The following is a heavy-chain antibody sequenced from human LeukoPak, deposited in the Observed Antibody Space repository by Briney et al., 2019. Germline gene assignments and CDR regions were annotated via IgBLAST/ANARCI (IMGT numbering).Heavy chain of an antibody. J-gene: IGHJ5*02. CDR1: GYTFTNHW. CDR3: ARRPLHSQNWLAP. V-gene: IGHV5-51*01. Sequence: GESLKISCKGSGYTFTNHWIGWVRQMPGKGMEWMGIIFPGDSDTRYSPSIQGQVTISVDRSISTAYLQWSSLKASDTAIYYCARRPLHSQNWLAPWGQGTLVTVSS. CDR2: IFPGDSDT.